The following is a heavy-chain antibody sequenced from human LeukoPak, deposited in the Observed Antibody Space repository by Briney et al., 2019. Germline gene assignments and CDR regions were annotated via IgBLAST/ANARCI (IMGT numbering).Heavy chain of an antibody. J-gene: IGHJ4*02. CDR1: GFTFSSYP. CDR3: AKHQGYSYDSYFDY. D-gene: IGHD5-24*01. V-gene: IGHV3-23*01. CDR2: VSGSGGST. Sequence: PGGSLRLSCAASGFTFSSYPMGWVRQAPGKGLEWVSSVSGSGGSTFYADSVKGRFTISRGNSKNTLYLQMNSLRAEDAAVYYCAKHQGYSYDSYFDYWGQGTLVTVSS.